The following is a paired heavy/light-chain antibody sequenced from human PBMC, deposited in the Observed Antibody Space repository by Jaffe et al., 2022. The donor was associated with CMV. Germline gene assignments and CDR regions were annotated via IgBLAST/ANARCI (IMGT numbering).Heavy chain of an antibody. V-gene: IGHV3-7*01. Sequence: EVQLVESGGGLVQPGGSLRLTCAASGFTFSASWMSWVRQAPGKGLEWVANIRLDGREKDFVDSVKDRFTVSRDNARNSLYLQMNSLRVEDTAVYYCAKVGGAGNFDYWGQGTPVTVSS. J-gene: IGHJ4*02. CDR3: AKVGGAGNFDY. CDR1: GFTFSASW. CDR2: IRLDGREK. D-gene: IGHD6-19*01.
Light chain of an antibody. CDR1: QIISNDY. J-gene: IGKJ3*01. Sequence: ESVLTQSPGTLSLSPGERATLSCRASQIISNDYLAWYQQKPGQAPRLLIYGASSRANGIPDRFSGSGSGTDFTLTISRLEPEDLALYYCQQYGSSPLFTFGPGTKVDFK. CDR3: QQYGSSPLFT. CDR2: GAS. V-gene: IGKV3-20*01.